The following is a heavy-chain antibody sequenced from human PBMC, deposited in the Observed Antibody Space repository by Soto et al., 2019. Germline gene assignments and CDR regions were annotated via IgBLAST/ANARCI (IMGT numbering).Heavy chain of an antibody. J-gene: IGHJ6*02. V-gene: IGHV1-46*01. CDR3: ASGRTRSSITMIVVVDYGMDV. Sequence: ASVKVSCKASGYTFTSYYMHRVRQAPGQGLEWMGIINPSGGSTSYAQKFQGRVTMTRDTSTSTVYMELSSLRSEDTAVYYCASGRTRSSITMIVVVDYGMDVWGQGTTVTVS. CDR2: INPSGGST. CDR1: GYTFTSYY. D-gene: IGHD3-22*01.